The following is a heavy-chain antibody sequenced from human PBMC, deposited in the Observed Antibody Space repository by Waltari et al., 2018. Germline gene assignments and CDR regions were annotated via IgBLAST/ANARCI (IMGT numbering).Heavy chain of an antibody. J-gene: IGHJ6*02. Sequence: QVLLAQSGAEVKMPGASVRVSCSGNTLSGYFLHLVRQAPGQGLEWMGWINFNTGGTLYAQKFQGRVTITTDESTSTAYMELSSLRSEDTAVYYCARGQIVGGNFANYYYGMDVWGQGTTVTVSS. D-gene: IGHD1-26*01. V-gene: IGHV1-2*02. CDR1: GNTLSGYF. CDR2: INFNTGGT. CDR3: ARGQIVGGNFANYYYGMDV.